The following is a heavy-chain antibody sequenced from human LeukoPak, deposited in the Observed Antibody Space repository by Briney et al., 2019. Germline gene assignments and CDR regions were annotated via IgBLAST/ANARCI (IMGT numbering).Heavy chain of an antibody. J-gene: IGHJ5*02. Sequence: SVKVSCKASGGTFSSYAISWVRQAPGQGLEWMGRIIPILGIANYAQKSQGRVTITADKSTSTAYMELSSLRSEDTAVYYCARRPYYYDSSGYSLDPWGQGTLVTVSS. V-gene: IGHV1-69*04. CDR2: IIPILGIA. CDR1: GGTFSSYA. D-gene: IGHD3-22*01. CDR3: ARRPYYYDSSGYSLDP.